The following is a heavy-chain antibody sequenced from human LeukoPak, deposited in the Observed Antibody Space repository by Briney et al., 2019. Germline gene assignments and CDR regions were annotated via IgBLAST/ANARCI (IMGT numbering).Heavy chain of an antibody. CDR3: ARDLEIGSSSYYFDY. CDR2: INSDGSST. J-gene: IGHJ4*02. CDR1: GFTFSSYW. V-gene: IGHV3-74*03. Sequence: GGSLRLSCAASGFTFSSYWMHWVRQAPGKGLVWVSRINSDGSSTTYADSVKGRFTISRDNFKNTLYLQMNSLRAEDTAVYYCARDLEIGSSSYYFDYWGQGTLVTVSS. D-gene: IGHD3-3*01.